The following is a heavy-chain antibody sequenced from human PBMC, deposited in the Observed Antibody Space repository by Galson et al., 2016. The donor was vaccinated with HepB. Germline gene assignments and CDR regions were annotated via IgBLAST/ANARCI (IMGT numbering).Heavy chain of an antibody. CDR1: GGSISSSNYY. Sequence: ETLSLTCTVSGGSISSSNYYWGWIRQPPGKGLEWIGTIYYSGSTKYNPSLKSRVSISIDTSKNHFSLKLSSVTAADTAVYYCTRVMRGDIEVEPAVGRVWYSDLWGRGTLVIVSS. D-gene: IGHD2-2*01. CDR2: IYYSGST. J-gene: IGHJ2*01. CDR3: TRVMRGDIEVEPAVGRVWYSDL. V-gene: IGHV4-39*02.